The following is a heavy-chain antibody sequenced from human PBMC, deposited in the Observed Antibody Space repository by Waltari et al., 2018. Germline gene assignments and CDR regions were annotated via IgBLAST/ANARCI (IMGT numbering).Heavy chain of an antibody. CDR1: GYTFTKYS. J-gene: IGHJ4*02. V-gene: IGHV1-3*01. CDR3: AKTQYDFWSAYFDY. CDR2: IHGGNGNT. Sequence: QVYLVQSGAEVKKPGASVKVSCKASGYTFTKYSMHWVRQAPGQGLGWMGWIHGGNGNTKYSKKFQYRLTISKDTSATTVYMELSSLTSEDTAVYYCAKTQYDFWSAYFDYWGQGTLVTVSS. D-gene: IGHD3-3*01.